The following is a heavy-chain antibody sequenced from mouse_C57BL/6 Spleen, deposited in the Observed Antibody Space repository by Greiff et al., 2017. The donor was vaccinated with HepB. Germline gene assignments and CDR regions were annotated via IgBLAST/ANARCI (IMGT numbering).Heavy chain of an antibody. J-gene: IGHJ4*01. CDR1: GYTFTDYY. D-gene: IGHD1-1*01. Sequence: VQLQQSGPELVKPGASVKISCKASGYTFTDYYMNWVKQSHGKSLEWIGDINPNNGGTSYNQKFKGKATLTVDKSSSTAYMELRSLTSEDSAVYYWARRRNYYGSFYAMDYWGQGTSVTVSS. V-gene: IGHV1-26*01. CDR3: ARRRNYYGSFYAMDY. CDR2: INPNNGGT.